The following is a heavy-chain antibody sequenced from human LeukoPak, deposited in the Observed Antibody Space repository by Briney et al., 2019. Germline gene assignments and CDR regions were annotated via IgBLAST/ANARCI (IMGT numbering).Heavy chain of an antibody. Sequence: SETLSLTCTVSGGSISSYYWSWIRQPAGKGLEWIGRIYISGSTNYNPSLKSRVTMSVDTSKNQFSLKLSSVTAADTAVYYCARDFEYCSGGSCLDAFDIWGQGTMVTVSS. CDR3: ARDFEYCSGGSCLDAFDI. J-gene: IGHJ3*02. V-gene: IGHV4-4*07. CDR1: GGSISSYY. D-gene: IGHD2-15*01. CDR2: IYISGST.